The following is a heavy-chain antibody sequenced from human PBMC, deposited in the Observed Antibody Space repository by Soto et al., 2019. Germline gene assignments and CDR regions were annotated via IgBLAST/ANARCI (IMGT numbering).Heavy chain of an antibody. CDR1: GGSISSSRYY. V-gene: IGHV4-39*07. CDR2: IYHSGST. D-gene: IGHD6-6*01. CDR3: AKCITALGPIDY. Sequence: PSETLSLTCTVSGGSISSSRYYWGWIRQPPGKGLEWIGEIYHSGSTNYNPSLKSRVTISVDKSKNQFSLKLSSVTAADTAVYYCAKCITALGPIDYWGQGTLVTVSS. J-gene: IGHJ4*02.